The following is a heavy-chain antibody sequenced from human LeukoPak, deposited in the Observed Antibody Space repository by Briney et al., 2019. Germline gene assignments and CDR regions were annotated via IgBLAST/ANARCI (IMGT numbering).Heavy chain of an antibody. V-gene: IGHV3-48*01. CDR1: RFTFSSYA. CDR3: GRGGGRYCSGGSCRNVNAFDI. J-gene: IGHJ3*02. Sequence: PGGSLRLSCAASRFTFSSYAMHWVRQAPGKGLEWVSYISSSSSTIYYADSVKGRFTISRDNAKNSLYLQQNSLRAEDMAFYYCGRGGGRYCSGGSCRNVNAFDIWGQGTMVTVSS. D-gene: IGHD2-15*01. CDR2: ISSSSSTI.